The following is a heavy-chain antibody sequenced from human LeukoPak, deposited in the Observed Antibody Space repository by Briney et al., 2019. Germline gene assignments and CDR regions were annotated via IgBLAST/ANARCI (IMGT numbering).Heavy chain of an antibody. V-gene: IGHV3-48*03. Sequence: PGGSLRLSYAASGFTFSSYEMNWVRQAPGKGLEWVSYISSSGSTIYYADSVKGRFTISRDNAKNSLYLQMNSLRAEDTAVYYCARDHPKYYFDYWGQGTLVTVSS. CDR1: GFTFSSYE. CDR2: ISSSGSTI. CDR3: ARDHPKYYFDY. J-gene: IGHJ4*02.